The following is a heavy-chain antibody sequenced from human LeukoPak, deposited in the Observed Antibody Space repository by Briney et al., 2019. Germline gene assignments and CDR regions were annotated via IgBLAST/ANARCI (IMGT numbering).Heavy chain of an antibody. CDR1: GGSISSSSYY. CDR3: ASVKLAARIGMT. CDR2: IYYSGST. V-gene: IGHV4-39*07. Sequence: KPSETLSLTCTVSGGSISSSSYYWGWIRQPPGKGLEWIGSIYYSGSTYYNPSLKSRVTMSVDTSKNQFSLKLSSVTAADTAVYCCASVKLAARIGMTWGQGTLVTVSS. J-gene: IGHJ4*02. D-gene: IGHD6-13*01.